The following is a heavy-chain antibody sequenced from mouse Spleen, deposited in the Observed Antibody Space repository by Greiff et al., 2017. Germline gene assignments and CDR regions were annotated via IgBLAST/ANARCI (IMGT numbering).Heavy chain of an antibody. J-gene: IGHJ4*01. CDR2: ISYDGSN. CDR1: GYSITSGYY. CDR3: ARVEGDYAMDY. V-gene: IGHV3-6*01. Sequence: ESGPGLVKPSQSLSLTCSVTGYSITSGYYWNWIRQFPGNKLEWMGYISYDGSNNYNPSLKNRISITRDTSKNQFFLKLNSVTTEDTATYYCARVEGDYAMDYWGQGTSVTVSS.